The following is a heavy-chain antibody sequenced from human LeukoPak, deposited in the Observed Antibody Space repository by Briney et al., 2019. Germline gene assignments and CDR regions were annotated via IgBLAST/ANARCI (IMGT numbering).Heavy chain of an antibody. J-gene: IGHJ1*01. CDR2: IKSDGST. Sequence: GGSLRLSCAASGFTFSSYWMHWVRQAPGKGLVWVSRIKSDGSTNYADSVKGRFTISRDNAKNTVSLQMNSLTAEDTGVYYCARAPSDIGGYYPEYFRHWGQGPLVTVSS. CDR3: ARAPSDIGGYYPEYFRH. CDR1: GFTFSSYW. D-gene: IGHD3-22*01. V-gene: IGHV3-74*01.